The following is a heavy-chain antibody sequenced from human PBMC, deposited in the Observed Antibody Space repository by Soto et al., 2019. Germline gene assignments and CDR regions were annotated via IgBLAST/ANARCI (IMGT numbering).Heavy chain of an antibody. V-gene: IGHV5-51*01. D-gene: IGHD3-10*01. CDR1: GYSFTSYC. J-gene: IGHJ4*02. CDR2: IYPGDSDT. Sequence: GESLKISCKGSGYSFTSYCIGWVRQMPGKGLEWMGIIYPGDSDTRYSPSFQGQVTISADKSISTAYLQWSSLKASDTAMYYCARHEGYYGSPAAGLFDYWGQGTLVTVSS. CDR3: ARHEGYYGSPAAGLFDY.